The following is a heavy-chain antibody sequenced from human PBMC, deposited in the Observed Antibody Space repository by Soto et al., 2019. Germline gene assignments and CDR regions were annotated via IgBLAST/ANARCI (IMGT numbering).Heavy chain of an antibody. D-gene: IGHD3-10*01. J-gene: IGHJ4*02. CDR2: IYSGGYT. CDR3: ATHPGGGGY. CDR1: VFTVSNNY. Sequence: EVQLVESGGGLIQPGGSLRLSCAVSVFTVSNNYMSWVRQAPGKGLEGVSVIYSGGYTAYGDSVKGRFTISRDNSKNTLFLQKSRRGAAAPAVYYCATHPGGGGYWGQGTLVTVSS. V-gene: IGHV3-53*01.